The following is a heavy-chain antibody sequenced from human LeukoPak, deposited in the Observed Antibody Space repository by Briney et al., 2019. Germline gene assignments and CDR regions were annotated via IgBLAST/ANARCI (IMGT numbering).Heavy chain of an antibody. Sequence: ASEKVSCKASGYTFTSYDINWVRQATGQGLEWMGWMNPNSGNTGYAQKFQGRVTITRNTSISTAYMELSSLRSEDTAVYYCARAIASPIYGDYYFDYWGQGTLVTVSS. V-gene: IGHV1-8*03. CDR1: GYTFTSYD. CDR3: ARAIASPIYGDYYFDY. J-gene: IGHJ4*02. CDR2: MNPNSGNT. D-gene: IGHD4-17*01.